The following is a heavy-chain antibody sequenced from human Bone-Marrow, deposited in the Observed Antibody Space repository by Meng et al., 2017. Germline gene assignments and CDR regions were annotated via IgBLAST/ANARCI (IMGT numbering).Heavy chain of an antibody. CDR1: GAPVSSGSYY. J-gene: IGHJ4*02. D-gene: IGHD6-13*01. CDR3: ARTLLAAAGRGFYFDF. V-gene: IGHV4-61*02. CDR2: VLASGST. Sequence: SETLSLTCTVSGAPVSSGSYYWSWIRQPAGKGLEWIGRVLASGSTNFNPSLKSRVTISVDKSKNHLSLELTSVTAADTAVYYCARTLLAAAGRGFYFDFWGQGMVVTVSS.